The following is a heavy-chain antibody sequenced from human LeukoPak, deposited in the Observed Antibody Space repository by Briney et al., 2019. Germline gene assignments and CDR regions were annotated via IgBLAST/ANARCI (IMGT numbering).Heavy chain of an antibody. CDR1: GYTFTGYY. Sequence: ASVKVSCKASGYTFTGYYMHWVRQAPGQGLEWMGWINPNSGGTNYAQKFQGRVTMTRDTSISTAYMELSRLRSDDTAVYYCARDDNYSSSSDYWGQGTLVTVSS. D-gene: IGHD6-6*01. V-gene: IGHV1-2*02. CDR3: ARDDNYSSSSDY. J-gene: IGHJ4*02. CDR2: INPNSGGT.